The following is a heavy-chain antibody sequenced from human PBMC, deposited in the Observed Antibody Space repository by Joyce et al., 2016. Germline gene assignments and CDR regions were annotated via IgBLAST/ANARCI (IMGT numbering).Heavy chain of an antibody. V-gene: IGHV3-30*18. CDR2: ISYDGIYK. J-gene: IGHJ4*02. CDR1: GLPLSNYG. CDR3: AKILTATYSSGWFLDY. D-gene: IGHD6-25*01. Sequence: QVQLVESGGGVVKPGRSLRLSCAASGLPLSNYGVHWVRQAPGKGLEWVAVISYDGIYKYYADSVKGRFTISRDNSKNTVFLEMNSLRAEDTAVYYCAKILTATYSSGWFLDYWGQGTLVTVSS.